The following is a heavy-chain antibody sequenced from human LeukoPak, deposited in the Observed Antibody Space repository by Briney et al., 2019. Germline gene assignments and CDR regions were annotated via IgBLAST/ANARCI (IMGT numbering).Heavy chain of an antibody. J-gene: IGHJ4*02. CDR3: ARGPSYGSRCDYLDY. Sequence: GGSLRLSCAASGFTFSTYTMNWVRQAPGKGLEWVADIKKDGSEKNEVDSVKGRFTISRDNAKNSLYLQMSSLRAEDTAVYYCARGPSYGSRCDYLDYWGQGTLVTVSS. CDR1: GFTFSTYT. D-gene: IGHD3-10*01. CDR2: IKKDGSEK. V-gene: IGHV3-7*01.